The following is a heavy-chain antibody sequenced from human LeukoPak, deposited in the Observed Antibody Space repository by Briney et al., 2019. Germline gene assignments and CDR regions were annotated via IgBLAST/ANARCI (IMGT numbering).Heavy chain of an antibody. D-gene: IGHD6-19*01. V-gene: IGHV3-23*01. CDR3: AKDRGGGGWPVFDY. CDR2: ISGSGGST. Sequence: GGSLRVSCAASGFTFSSYAMSWVRQAPGNGLEWVSTISGSGGSTYYADSVKGRFTISRDNSKNTLYLQMNSLRAEDTAVYYCAKDRGGGGWPVFDYWGQGTLVTVSS. CDR1: GFTFSSYA. J-gene: IGHJ4*02.